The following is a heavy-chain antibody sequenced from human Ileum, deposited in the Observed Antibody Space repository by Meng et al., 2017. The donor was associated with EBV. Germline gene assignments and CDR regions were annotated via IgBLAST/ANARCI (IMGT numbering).Heavy chain of an antibody. J-gene: IGHJ4*02. Sequence: VQIQQWVSGMLKPSETLSLTCAVYGGSFSGYYWSWIRQPPGKGLEWIGEINHSGSTNYNPSLKSRVTISVDTSKNQFSLKLSSVTAADTAVYYCARGRGYYEPRFDYWGQGTLVTVSS. D-gene: IGHD1-26*01. CDR2: INHSGST. CDR1: GGSFSGYY. V-gene: IGHV4-34*01. CDR3: ARGRGYYEPRFDY.